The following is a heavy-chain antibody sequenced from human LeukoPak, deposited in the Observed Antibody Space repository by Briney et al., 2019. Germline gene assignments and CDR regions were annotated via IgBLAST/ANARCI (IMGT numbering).Heavy chain of an antibody. CDR3: AKDMGRSSSSLYFDY. CDR2: IRYDGSNK. D-gene: IGHD6-13*01. J-gene: IGHJ4*02. Sequence: GGSLRLSCAASGFTFSTYGMHWVRQAPGKGLEWVTFIRYDGSNKYYADSVRGRFSISRDNSKNTVYLEMKSLRAEDTAVYYCAKDMGRSSSSLYFDYWGQGTLVTVSS. V-gene: IGHV3-30*02. CDR1: GFTFSTYG.